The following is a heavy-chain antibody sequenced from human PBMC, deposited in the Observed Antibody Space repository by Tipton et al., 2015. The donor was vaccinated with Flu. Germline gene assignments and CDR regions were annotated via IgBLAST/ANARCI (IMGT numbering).Heavy chain of an antibody. CDR2: IYSTGMT. D-gene: IGHD3-16*01. CDR3: ARARLGEYNSAGYPDS. Sequence: LRLSCSVSGGYVSSGSYYWSWIRQPAGKALEWIGRIYSTGMTKYNPSLKSQVTISLDTSKNPFSLRLNSVTAADTAVYFCARARLGEYNSAGYPDSWGQGTLVTASP. V-gene: IGHV4-61*02. J-gene: IGHJ4*02. CDR1: GGYVSSGSYY.